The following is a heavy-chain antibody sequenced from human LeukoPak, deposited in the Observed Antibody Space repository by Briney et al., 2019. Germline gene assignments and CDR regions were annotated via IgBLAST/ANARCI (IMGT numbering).Heavy chain of an antibody. J-gene: IGHJ3*02. CDR3: ARRGVWFIGAFDI. V-gene: IGHV4-39*01. Sequence: SETLSLTCTVSGGSISSSSYYWGWIRQPPGKGLEWIGGIYYSGSTYYNPSLKSRVTISVDTSKNQFSLKLSSVTAADTAVYYCARRGVWFIGAFDIWGQRTMVTVSS. CDR2: IYYSGST. CDR1: GGSISSSSYY. D-gene: IGHD3-16*01.